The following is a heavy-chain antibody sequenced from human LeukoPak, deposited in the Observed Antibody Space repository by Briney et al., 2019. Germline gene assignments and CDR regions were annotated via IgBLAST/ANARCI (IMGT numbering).Heavy chain of an antibody. Sequence: EASVTVSCTASGGTFSSYAISWVRQAPGQGLEWMGGIIPIFGTANYAQKFQGRVTITADESTSTAYMELSSLRSEDTAVYYCASSRKDTYYDFWSGYYFDYWGQGTLVTVSS. J-gene: IGHJ4*02. CDR1: GGTFSSYA. CDR3: ASSRKDTYYDFWSGYYFDY. D-gene: IGHD3-3*01. V-gene: IGHV1-69*13. CDR2: IIPIFGTA.